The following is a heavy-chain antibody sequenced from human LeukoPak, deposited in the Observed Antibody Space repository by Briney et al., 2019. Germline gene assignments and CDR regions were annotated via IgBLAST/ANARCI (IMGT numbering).Heavy chain of an antibody. J-gene: IGHJ6*03. D-gene: IGHD5/OR15-5a*01. CDR3: ARDKTRLGYMDV. CDR2: IYYSGST. Sequence: SETLSLTCTVSGGSISSSSYYWGWIRQPPGKGLEWIGSIYYSGSTYYNPSLKSRVTISVDTSKNQFSLKLSSVTAADTAVYYCARDKTRLGYMDVWGKGTTVTVSS. V-gene: IGHV4-39*07. CDR1: GGSISSSSYY.